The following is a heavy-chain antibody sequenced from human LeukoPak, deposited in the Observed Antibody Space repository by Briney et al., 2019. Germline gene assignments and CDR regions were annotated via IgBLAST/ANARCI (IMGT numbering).Heavy chain of an antibody. CDR3: ARSWIGGNWFDP. CDR1: GYTFTGYY. D-gene: IGHD2-2*03. CDR2: INPNSGGT. Sequence: ASVKVSRKASGYTFTGYYMHWVRQAPGQGPEWMGWINPNSGGTNYAQKFQGRVTMTRDTSISTAYMELSRLRSDDTAVYYCARSWIGGNWFDPWGQGTLVTVSS. V-gene: IGHV1-2*02. J-gene: IGHJ5*02.